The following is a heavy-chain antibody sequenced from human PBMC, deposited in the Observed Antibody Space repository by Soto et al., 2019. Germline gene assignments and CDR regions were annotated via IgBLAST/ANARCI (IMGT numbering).Heavy chain of an antibody. CDR1: GFSLNTGGVG. J-gene: IGHJ4*02. Sequence: QITLKESGPTVVKPTQTLTLTCSLSGFSLNTGGVGVGWIRQTPGKALEWLAVIYWDDDKSWNPSLRDRLTITRDASDEQVVLTVTTMDPVDTGTYCCARRRGGFGGGWTTPYFDYWGQGTLVTVSS. D-gene: IGHD6-19*01. CDR3: ARRRGGFGGGWTTPYFDY. V-gene: IGHV2-5*02. CDR2: IYWDDDK.